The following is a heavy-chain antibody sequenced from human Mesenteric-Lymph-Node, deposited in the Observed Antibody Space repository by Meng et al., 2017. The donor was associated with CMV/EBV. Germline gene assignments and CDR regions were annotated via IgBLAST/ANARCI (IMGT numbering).Heavy chain of an antibody. Sequence: LREWCAVLWSPSSPRSLTWSLDGGSFSAYYWSCIRQPPGKGLEWIGEINHSGSTNYNPSLKSRVTISVDTSKNQFSLKLSSVTAADTAVYYCARHQRWLKSEGGFNYWGQGTLVTVSS. CDR1: GGSFSAYY. CDR3: ARHQRWLKSEGGFNY. D-gene: IGHD4-23*01. V-gene: IGHV4-34*01. CDR2: INHSGST. J-gene: IGHJ4*02.